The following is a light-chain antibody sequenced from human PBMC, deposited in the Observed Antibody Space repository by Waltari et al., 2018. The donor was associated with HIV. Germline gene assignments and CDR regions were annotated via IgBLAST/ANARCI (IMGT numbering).Light chain of an antibody. V-gene: IGKV3-11*01. CDR1: QNMNRY. Sequence: EIVFTQSPATLSLSPGERATISCRASQNMNRYLAWYQKRPGQPPRLLMYDASKRAAGTPARFSGSGSGTDFTLTISSLEPEDFAVYYCQQRSGWPRTFGQGTKLEIK. J-gene: IGKJ2*01. CDR3: QQRSGWPRT. CDR2: DAS.